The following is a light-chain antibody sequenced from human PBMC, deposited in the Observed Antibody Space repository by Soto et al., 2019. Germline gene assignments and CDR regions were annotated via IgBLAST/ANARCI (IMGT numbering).Light chain of an antibody. CDR3: ETWASDTWV. CDR1: SDHSNYL. CDR2: VEGTGSY. Sequence: QPVLTQSSSASASLGSSVKLTCTLSSDHSNYLIAWHQQQPGKAPRLLMKVEGTGSYNKGSGVPDRFSGSSSGADRCLTISNLQFEDEADYYCETWASDTWVFGGGTKLTVL. V-gene: IGLV4-60*02. J-gene: IGLJ3*02.